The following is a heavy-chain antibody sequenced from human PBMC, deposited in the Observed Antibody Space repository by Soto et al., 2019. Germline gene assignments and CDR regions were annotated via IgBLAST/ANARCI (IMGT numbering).Heavy chain of an antibody. CDR2: ISYDGNEK. CDR1: GFTFSDYY. D-gene: IGHD3-22*01. CDR3: AREVVVFGVIIPTPMDV. J-gene: IGHJ6*02. Sequence: GGSLRLSCAASGFTFSDYYMSWIRQAPGKGLEWVAAISYDGNEKYYADSLQGRFTISRDNAKDSLYLQMNSLRAEDTAVYYCAREVVVFGVIIPTPMDVWGQGTTVTVSS. V-gene: IGHV3-30*03.